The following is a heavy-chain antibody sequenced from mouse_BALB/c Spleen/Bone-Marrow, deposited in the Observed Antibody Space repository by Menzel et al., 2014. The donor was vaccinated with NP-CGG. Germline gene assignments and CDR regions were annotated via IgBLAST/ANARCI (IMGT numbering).Heavy chain of an antibody. Sequence: EVQLVESGGGLVQPGGPRKLSCAASGFTFSRFGMHWVRQAPEKGLEWVAFISSGSSSIYYTDTVKGRFTISRDNPKNTLFLQMTSLRSENTAMYYCGRGDYWGQGTTLTVSS. CDR1: GFTFSRFG. J-gene: IGHJ2*01. V-gene: IGHV5-17*02. CDR3: GRGDY. CDR2: ISSGSSSI.